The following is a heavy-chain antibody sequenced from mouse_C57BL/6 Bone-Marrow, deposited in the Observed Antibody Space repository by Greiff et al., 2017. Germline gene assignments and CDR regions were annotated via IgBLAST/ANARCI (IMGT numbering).Heavy chain of an antibody. J-gene: IGHJ3*01. Sequence: VQRVESGGDLVKPGGSLKLSCAASGFTFSSYGMSWVRQTPDKRLEWVATISSGGSYTYYPDSVKGRFTISRDNAKNTLYLQMSSLKSEDTAMYYCARPSPFAYWGPGTLVTVSA. D-gene: IGHD6-2*01. CDR3: ARPSPFAY. CDR1: GFTFSSYG. CDR2: ISSGGSYT. V-gene: IGHV5-6*01.